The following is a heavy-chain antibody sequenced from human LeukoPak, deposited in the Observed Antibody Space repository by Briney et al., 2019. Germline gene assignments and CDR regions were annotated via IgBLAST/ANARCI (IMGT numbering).Heavy chain of an antibody. Sequence: SVKVSCKASGGTFSSYAISWVRQAPGQGLEWMGGIIPIFGTANYAQKFQGRVTITTDESTSTAYMELSSLRSEDTAVYYCARDHSKDTAMVPGWFDPWGQGTLVTVSS. V-gene: IGHV1-69*05. CDR2: IIPIFGTA. J-gene: IGHJ5*02. CDR3: ARDHSKDTAMVPGWFDP. D-gene: IGHD5-18*01. CDR1: GGTFSSYA.